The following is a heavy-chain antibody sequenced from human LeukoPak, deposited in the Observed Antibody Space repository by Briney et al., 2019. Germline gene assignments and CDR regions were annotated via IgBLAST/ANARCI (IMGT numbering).Heavy chain of an antibody. Sequence: GGSLRLSYAASEFTFSTYTMNWVRQAPGKGLEWVSGISWNSVDKGYGDSVKGRFTITRDNAKNSLYLQLNSLRVEDTALYYCAKGAAMAYSSYYFDYWGQGALVTVSS. CDR2: ISWNSVDK. V-gene: IGHV3-9*01. CDR1: EFTFSTYT. J-gene: IGHJ4*02. CDR3: AKGAAMAYSSYYFDY. D-gene: IGHD2-15*01.